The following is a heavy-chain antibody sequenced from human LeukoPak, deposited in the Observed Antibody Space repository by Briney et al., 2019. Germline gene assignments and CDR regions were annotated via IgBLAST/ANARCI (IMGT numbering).Heavy chain of an antibody. D-gene: IGHD2-15*01. Sequence: PSETLSLTCAVYGGSFSGYYWSWIRQLPGKGLEWIGEINHSGSTNYNPSLKSRVTISVDTSKNQFSLKLSSVTAADTAVYYCARECSGGSCLDYWGQGTLVTVSS. CDR1: GGSFSGYY. V-gene: IGHV4-34*01. CDR2: INHSGST. J-gene: IGHJ4*02. CDR3: ARECSGGSCLDY.